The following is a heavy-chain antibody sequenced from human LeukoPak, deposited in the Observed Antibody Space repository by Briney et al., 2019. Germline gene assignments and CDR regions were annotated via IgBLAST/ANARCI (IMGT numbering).Heavy chain of an antibody. CDR2: IKSRTDGGTS. J-gene: IGHJ5*02. V-gene: IGHV3-15*01. CDR1: GFTFTNAW. Sequence: GGSLRLSCAASGFTFTNAWMYWVRQAPGKGLEWVGRIKSRTDGGTSDYAAPVTGRFTISRDDSKSTLYLEMNSLKTEDTGVYYCSTLWYGAWGQGTLVTVSS. D-gene: IGHD3-10*01. CDR3: STLWYGA.